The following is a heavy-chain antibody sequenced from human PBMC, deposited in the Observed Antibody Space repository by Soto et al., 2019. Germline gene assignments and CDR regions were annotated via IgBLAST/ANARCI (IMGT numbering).Heavy chain of an antibody. J-gene: IGHJ4*02. CDR2: ISYDGSNK. CDR1: GFTFSSYG. V-gene: IGHV3-30*18. CDR3: AKDPGWQWLPTGAFDY. D-gene: IGHD6-19*01. Sequence: GGSLRLSCAASGFTFSSYGMHWVRQAPGKGLEWVAVISYDGSNKYYADSVKGRFTISRDNSKNTLYLQMNSLRAEDTAVYYCAKDPGWQWLPTGAFDYWGQGTLVTVSS.